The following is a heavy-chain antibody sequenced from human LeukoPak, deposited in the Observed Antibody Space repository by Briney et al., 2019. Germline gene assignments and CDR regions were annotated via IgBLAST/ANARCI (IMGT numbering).Heavy chain of an antibody. CDR2: ISYSGNT. CDR1: GGSISSGDYY. CDR3: ARAGEGGIPIISSSWSGNWFDP. Sequence: SQTLSLTCTVSGGSISSGDYYWSWIRQPPGKGLEWIGYISYSGNTYYNPSFESRLTVFLDASKNQFSLKLSSVTAADTAVYYCARAGEGGIPIISSSWSGNWFDPWGQGALVTVSS. J-gene: IGHJ5*02. D-gene: IGHD6-13*01. V-gene: IGHV4-30-4*08.